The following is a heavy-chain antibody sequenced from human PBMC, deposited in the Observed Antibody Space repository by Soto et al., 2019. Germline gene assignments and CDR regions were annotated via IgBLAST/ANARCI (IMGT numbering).Heavy chain of an antibody. J-gene: IGHJ4*02. CDR2: IYYSGST. D-gene: IGHD3-3*01. V-gene: IGHV4-30-4*01. CDR1: GGSISSGDYY. CDR3: ARAYDFWSGCYFDY. Sequence: PSETLSLTRTVSGGSISSGDYYWSWIRQPPGKGLEWIGYIYYSGSTYYNPSLKSRVTISVDTSKNQFSLKLSSVTAADTAVYYCARAYDFWSGCYFDYWGQGTLVTVS.